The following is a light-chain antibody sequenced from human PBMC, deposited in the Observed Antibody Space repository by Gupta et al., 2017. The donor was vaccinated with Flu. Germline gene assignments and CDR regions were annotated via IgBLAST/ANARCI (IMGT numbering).Light chain of an antibody. CDR2: GAS. CDR1: QSVSSN. CDR3: QQYNNWLT. J-gene: IGKJ4*01. V-gene: IGKV3-15*01. Sequence: EIVMTQSPATLSVSPGERVTLSCRASQSVSSNLAWYQQKPGQPPRLLIYGASTRATGIPARFSGSGSGTDFSLTISSLQSEDFVVYYCQQYNNWLTFGGGTKVEIK.